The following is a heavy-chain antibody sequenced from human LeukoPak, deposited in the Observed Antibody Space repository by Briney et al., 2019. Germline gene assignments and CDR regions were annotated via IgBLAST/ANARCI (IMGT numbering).Heavy chain of an antibody. Sequence: SETLSLTCTVSGGSISSSSYYWGWIRQPPGKGLEWIGSIYYSGSTYYNPSLKSRVTISVDRSKNQFSLKLSSVTAADTAVYYCARASLSNHPANWFDPWGQGTLVTVSS. V-gene: IGHV4-39*07. CDR2: IYYSGST. CDR1: GGSISSSSYY. D-gene: IGHD1-14*01. J-gene: IGHJ5*02. CDR3: ARASLSNHPANWFDP.